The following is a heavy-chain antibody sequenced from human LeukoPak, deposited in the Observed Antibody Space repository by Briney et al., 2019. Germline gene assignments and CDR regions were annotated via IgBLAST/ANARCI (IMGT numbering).Heavy chain of an antibody. J-gene: IGHJ5*02. D-gene: IGHD2-15*01. CDR1: GFTFSSYA. CDR3: ARLVVDLPADWFDP. Sequence: GGSLRLSCAASGFTFSSYAMTWVRQTPGKGLEWVATIGTTINGTYYADSVRGRFTIARDNPRDTLHLYMNSLSADDTALYYCARLVVDLPADWFDPWGKGTVVIVSS. CDR2: IGTTINGT. V-gene: IGHV3-23*05.